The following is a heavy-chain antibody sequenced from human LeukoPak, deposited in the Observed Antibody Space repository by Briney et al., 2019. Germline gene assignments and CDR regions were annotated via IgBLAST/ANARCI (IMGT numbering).Heavy chain of an antibody. CDR1: GFTFSSYS. CDR2: ISSSSSTI. D-gene: IGHD4-23*01. CDR3: ARLSYGGNSGKNY. J-gene: IGHJ4*02. V-gene: IGHV3-48*01. Sequence: GGSLRLSCAASGFTFSSYSMNWVRQAPGKGLEWVSYISSSSSTIYYADSVKGRFTISRDNAKNSLYLQMNSLRGEDTAVYYCARLSYGGNSGKNYWGQGTLVTVSS.